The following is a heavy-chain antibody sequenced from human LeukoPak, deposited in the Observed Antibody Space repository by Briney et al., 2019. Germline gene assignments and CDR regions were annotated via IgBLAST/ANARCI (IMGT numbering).Heavy chain of an antibody. V-gene: IGHV4-59*08. CDR2: IYYSGST. D-gene: IGHD6-13*01. Sequence: SETLSLTCTVSGGSISSYYWSWIRQPPGKGLEWIGYIYYSGSTNYNPSLKSRVTISVDTSKNQLSLKLSSVTAADTAVYYCARHAYSSSWYLDYWGQGTLVTVSS. J-gene: IGHJ4*02. CDR3: ARHAYSSSWYLDY. CDR1: GGSISSYY.